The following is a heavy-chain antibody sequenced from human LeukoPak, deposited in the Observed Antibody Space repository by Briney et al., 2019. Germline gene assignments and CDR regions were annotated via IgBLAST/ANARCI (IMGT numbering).Heavy chain of an antibody. D-gene: IGHD3-22*01. CDR1: GYTFTAYY. Sequence: ASVKVSCKASGYTFTAYYIHWVRQAPGQGLEWMGWLNPNSGGTNYAQNFQGRVTMTRDTSINTAYMDLSRLSSDDTAVYYCARGPYYYDTGGNFDDWGQGTLVTVSS. CDR3: ARGPYYYDTGGNFDD. V-gene: IGHV1-2*02. J-gene: IGHJ4*02. CDR2: LNPNSGGT.